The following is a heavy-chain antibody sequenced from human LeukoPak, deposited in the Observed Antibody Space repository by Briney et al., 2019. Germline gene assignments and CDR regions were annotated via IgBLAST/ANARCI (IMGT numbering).Heavy chain of an antibody. Sequence: PSETLSLTCTVSGGSISSSYWSWLRQPPGKGLEWIGYIYYSGSTNYNPSLKSRVTISVDTSKNHFSLRLSSVTAADTAVYYCARSPTHYDILIGNYGGAFDIWGQGTMVIVSS. D-gene: IGHD3-9*01. V-gene: IGHV4-59*01. CDR3: ARSPTHYDILIGNYGGAFDI. CDR1: GGSISSSY. J-gene: IGHJ3*02. CDR2: IYYSGST.